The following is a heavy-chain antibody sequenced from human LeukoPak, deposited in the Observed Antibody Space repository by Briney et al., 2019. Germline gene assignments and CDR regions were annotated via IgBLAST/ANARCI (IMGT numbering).Heavy chain of an antibody. J-gene: IGHJ4*02. Sequence: ASVKVSCKASGYTFTSYAMHWVRQAPGRRLEWMGWINAGNGNTKYSQKFQGGVTITRDTSASTAYMELSSLRSEDTAVYYCARGYDISTGPWDYFDYWGQGTLVTVSS. V-gene: IGHV1-3*01. CDR3: ARGYDISTGPWDYFDY. CDR1: GYTFTSYA. D-gene: IGHD3-9*01. CDR2: INAGNGNT.